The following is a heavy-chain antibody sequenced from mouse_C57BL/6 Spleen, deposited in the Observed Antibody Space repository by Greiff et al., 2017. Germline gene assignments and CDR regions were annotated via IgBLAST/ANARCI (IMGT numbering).Heavy chain of an antibody. CDR3: ARGDYYGSSYTCYCDY. D-gene: IGHD1-1*01. V-gene: IGHV3-6*01. CDR1: GYSITSGYY. CDR2: ISYDGSN. Sequence: EVQLVESGPGLVKPSQSLSLTCSVTGYSITSGYYWNWIRQFPGNKLEWMGYISYDGSNNYNPSLKNRISITRDTSKNQFFLKLNSVTTEDTATYYCARGDYYGSSYTCYCDYWGQGTTLTVSS. J-gene: IGHJ2*01.